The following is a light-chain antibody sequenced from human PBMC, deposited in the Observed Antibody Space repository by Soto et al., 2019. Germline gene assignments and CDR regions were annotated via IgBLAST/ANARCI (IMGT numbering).Light chain of an antibody. CDR1: GSNIGSNT. CDR2: SNN. J-gene: IGLJ1*01. Sequence: QSVLTQPPSASGTPGQRVTISCSGSGSNIGSNTVNWYQQLPGTAPKLLIYSNNQRPSGVPDRFSGSKSGTSASLAISGLQSEDEADYYCAAWDDSLNVLYVFGTGTKVTV. CDR3: AAWDDSLNVLYV. V-gene: IGLV1-44*01.